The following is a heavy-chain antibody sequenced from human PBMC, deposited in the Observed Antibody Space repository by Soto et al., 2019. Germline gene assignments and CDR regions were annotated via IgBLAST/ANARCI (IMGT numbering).Heavy chain of an antibody. D-gene: IGHD4-17*01. Sequence: GGSLRLSCAASGFTFSSYGMHWVRQAPGKGLEWVAVIWYDGSNKYYADSVKGRFTNSRDNSKNTLYLQMNSLRAEDTAVYYCARATTVVTPDYWGQGTLVTVSS. V-gene: IGHV3-33*01. CDR3: ARATTVVTPDY. CDR2: IWYDGSNK. CDR1: GFTFSSYG. J-gene: IGHJ4*02.